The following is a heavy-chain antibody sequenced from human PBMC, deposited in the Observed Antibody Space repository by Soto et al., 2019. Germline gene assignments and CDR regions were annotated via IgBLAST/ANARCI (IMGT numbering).Heavy chain of an antibody. CDR3: ARRCSGSYYDY. V-gene: IGHV3-23*01. CDR2: ISGSGGST. J-gene: IGHJ4*02. Sequence: EVQLLESGGGLVQPGGSLRLSCAASGFTFSSYAMRWVRQAPVKGLEWVSAISGSGGSTYYADSVKGRFTISRDNSKNTLFLQINSLRDEDTAVYYCARRCSGSYYDYWGQGTLVTVSS. D-gene: IGHD1-26*01. CDR1: GFTFSSYA.